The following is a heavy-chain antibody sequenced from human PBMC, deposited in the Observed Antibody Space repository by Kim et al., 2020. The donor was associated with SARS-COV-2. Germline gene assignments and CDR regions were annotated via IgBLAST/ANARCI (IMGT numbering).Heavy chain of an antibody. CDR1: GGSFSGYY. D-gene: IGHD3-10*01. J-gene: IGHJ4*02. V-gene: IGHV4-34*01. CDR3: ASVRRIWFGELSYFDY. CDR2: INHSGST. Sequence: SETLSLTCAVYGGSFSGYYWSWIRQPPGKGLEWIGEINHSGSTNYNPSLKSRVTISVDTSKNQFSLKLSSVTAADTAVYYCASVRRIWFGELSYFDYWGQGTLVTVSS.